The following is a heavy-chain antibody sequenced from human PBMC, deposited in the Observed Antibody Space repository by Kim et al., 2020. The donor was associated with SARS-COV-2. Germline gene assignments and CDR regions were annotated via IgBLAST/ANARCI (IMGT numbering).Heavy chain of an antibody. CDR2: INSDGSTT. CDR1: GFIFSSYW. V-gene: IGHV3-74*01. CDR3: ARGGHSSIGYCSSTTCYFI. J-gene: IGHJ3*02. Sequence: GGSLRLSCAASGFIFSSYWMHWVRQAPGKGLVWVSRINSDGSTTSYADSVKGRFTISRDNAKNTVYLQMNSLRAEDTAVYYCARGGHSSIGYCSSTTCYFIWGQGTMVTVSS. D-gene: IGHD2-2*01.